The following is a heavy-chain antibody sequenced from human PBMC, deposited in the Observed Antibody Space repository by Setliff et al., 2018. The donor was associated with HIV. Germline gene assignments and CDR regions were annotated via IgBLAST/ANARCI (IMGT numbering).Heavy chain of an antibody. Sequence: PGESLKISCKASGYSFTNYWIGWVRQMPAKRPEWMGIIYPGGSDIQYSPSLQGQVTISADKSTSTAFLQWSSLKASDTAMYYCARLSVVTATRIYYFDYWGQGTLVTVSS. D-gene: IGHD2-21*02. CDR3: ARLSVVTATRIYYFDY. V-gene: IGHV5-51*01. CDR2: IYPGGSDI. CDR1: GYSFTNYW. J-gene: IGHJ4*02.